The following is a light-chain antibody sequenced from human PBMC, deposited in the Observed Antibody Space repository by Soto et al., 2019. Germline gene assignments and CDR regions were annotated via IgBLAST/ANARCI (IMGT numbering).Light chain of an antibody. J-gene: IGLJ1*01. CDR2: EVT. V-gene: IGLV2-8*01. Sequence: QSAPTQPPSASGSPGRSVTISCTGTSSDVGGYDYVSWYQQHPGKAPKLMIYEVTIRPSGVSDRFSGSKSGNTASLTVSGLQAEDEADYYCSSYTGGNPSYVFGTGTKVTVL. CDR1: SSDVGGYDY. CDR3: SSYTGGNPSYV.